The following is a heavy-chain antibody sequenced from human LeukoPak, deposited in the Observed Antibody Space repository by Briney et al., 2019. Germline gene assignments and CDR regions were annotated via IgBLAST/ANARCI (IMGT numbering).Heavy chain of an antibody. CDR2: ICSSSITI. CDR1: GFTFSSYS. D-gene: IGHD6-13*01. CDR3: ARMAGDTSSWTYYFDY. Sequence: GGSLRLSCAASGFTFSSYSMNWVRPAPRKGLDGVSYICSSSITIYYADSAQARFTISRDNATNPLYLQMNSLRAEDAAVYYCARMAGDTSSWTYYFDYGGQGTLVTVSS. V-gene: IGHV3-48*01. J-gene: IGHJ4*02.